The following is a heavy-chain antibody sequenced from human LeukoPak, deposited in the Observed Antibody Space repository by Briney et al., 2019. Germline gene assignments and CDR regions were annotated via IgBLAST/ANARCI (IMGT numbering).Heavy chain of an antibody. CDR3: AGFFYDNSGDAFDI. V-gene: IGHV1-69*13. D-gene: IGHD3-22*01. Sequence: SVKVSCKASGYTFTSYDINWVRQAPGQGLEWMGGLIPIYGSANYAQKFQGRLTITSDESTRTVYMELSSLRPEDSAVHYCAGFFYDNSGDAFDIWGQGTMVTVSS. J-gene: IGHJ3*02. CDR2: LIPIYGSA. CDR1: GYTFTSYD.